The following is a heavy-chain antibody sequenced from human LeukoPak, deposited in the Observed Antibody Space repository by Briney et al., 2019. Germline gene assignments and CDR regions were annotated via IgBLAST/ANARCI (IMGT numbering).Heavy chain of an antibody. CDR2: INAYNGST. CDR1: GYTFTSYI. Sequence: ASGKVSCKASGYTFTSYIISWVPQAPGQGLEWMGWINAYNGSTNYAQSVQGRVTMTTDTYTSKAYMELRSLRSDDTAVYYCARDRHIAAGVYYYYMDVWGKGTPVTVSS. D-gene: IGHD6-13*01. V-gene: IGHV1-18*01. J-gene: IGHJ6*03. CDR3: ARDRHIAAGVYYYYMDV.